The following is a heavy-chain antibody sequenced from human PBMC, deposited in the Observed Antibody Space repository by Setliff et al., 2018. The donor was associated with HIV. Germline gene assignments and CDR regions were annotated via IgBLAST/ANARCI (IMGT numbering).Heavy chain of an antibody. V-gene: IGHV4-61*09. CDR3: VRGYCSSTTCYEDYYYMDV. Sequence: LSLTCSVSGGSINRGTYYWTWIRQSAGKGLEWIGHIYITGSTDYNPSLKARVTLSVDMSKNQVFLRLSSVTAADTAVYYCVRGYCSSTTCYEDYYYMDVWGKGSTVTVSS. CDR2: IYITGST. CDR1: GGSINRGTYY. J-gene: IGHJ6*03. D-gene: IGHD2-2*01.